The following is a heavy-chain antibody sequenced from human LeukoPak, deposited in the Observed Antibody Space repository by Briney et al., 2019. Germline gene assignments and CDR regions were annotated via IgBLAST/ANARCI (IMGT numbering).Heavy chain of an antibody. D-gene: IGHD2-8*01. CDR2: ISGSGGST. Sequence: GSLRLSCAASGFTFSSYAMSWVRQAPGKGLEWVSAISGSGGSTYYADSVKGRFTISRDNSKNTLYLQMNSLRAEDTAVYYCAKDRSDNNTWYAGSHWGQGTLVTVSS. V-gene: IGHV3-23*01. CDR1: GFTFSSYA. CDR3: AKDRSDNNTWYAGSH. J-gene: IGHJ4*02.